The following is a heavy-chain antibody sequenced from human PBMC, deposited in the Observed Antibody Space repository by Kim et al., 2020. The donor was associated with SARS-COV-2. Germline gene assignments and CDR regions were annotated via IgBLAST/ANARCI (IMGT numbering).Heavy chain of an antibody. CDR3: ARWGGVPAAIRYYYYYYMDV. Sequence: SETLSLTCAVYGGSFSGYYWSWIRQPPGKGLEWIGEINHSGSTNYNPSLKSRVTISVDTSKNQFSLKLSSVTAADTAVYYCARWGGVPAAIRYYYYYYMDVWGKGTTGTVSS. V-gene: IGHV4-34*01. CDR1: GGSFSGYY. CDR2: INHSGST. D-gene: IGHD2-2*02. J-gene: IGHJ6*03.